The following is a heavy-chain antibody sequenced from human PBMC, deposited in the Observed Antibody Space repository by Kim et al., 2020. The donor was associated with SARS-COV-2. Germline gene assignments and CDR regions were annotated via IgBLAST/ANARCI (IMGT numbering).Heavy chain of an antibody. Sequence: GGSLRLSCAASGFTFSSYWMSWVRQAPGKGLEWVANIKQDGSEKYYVDSVKGRFTISRDNAKNSLYLQMNSLRVEDTAVYYCARDRIEQWPKRRGDYYYGMDVWGQGTTVTVSS. D-gene: IGHD6-19*01. CDR3: ARDRIEQWPKRRGDYYYGMDV. J-gene: IGHJ6*02. CDR2: IKQDGSEK. CDR1: GFTFSSYW. V-gene: IGHV3-7*01.